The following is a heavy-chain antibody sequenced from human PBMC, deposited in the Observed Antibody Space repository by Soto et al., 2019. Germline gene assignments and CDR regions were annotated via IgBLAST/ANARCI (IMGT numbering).Heavy chain of an antibody. CDR2: IRSKAYGGTT. J-gene: IGHJ6*03. D-gene: IGHD6-19*01. V-gene: IGHV3-49*03. CDR1: GFTFGDYA. Sequence: EVQLVESGGGLVQPGRSLRLSCTASGFTFGDYAMSWFRQAPGKGLEWVGFIRSKAYGGTTEYAASVKGRFTISRDDSKSIAYLQMNSLKTEDTAVYYCTRDRQVAGFYYYYMDVWGKGTTVTVSS. CDR3: TRDRQVAGFYYYYMDV.